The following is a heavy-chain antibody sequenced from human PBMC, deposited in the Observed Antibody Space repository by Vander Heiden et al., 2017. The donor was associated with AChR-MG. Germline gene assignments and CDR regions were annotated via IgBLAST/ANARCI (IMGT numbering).Heavy chain of an antibody. Sequence: VQPGGSLRLSCAASGFTFSSYAMSWVRQAPGKGLEWVSAISGSGGSTYYADSVKGRFTISRDNSKNTLYLQMNSLRAEDTAVYYCAKDRGYCSSTSCYYYYYMDVWGKGTTVTVSS. CDR1: GFTFSSYA. CDR2: ISGSGGST. D-gene: IGHD2-2*01. CDR3: AKDRGYCSSTSCYYYYYMDV. V-gene: IGHV3-23*01. J-gene: IGHJ6*03.